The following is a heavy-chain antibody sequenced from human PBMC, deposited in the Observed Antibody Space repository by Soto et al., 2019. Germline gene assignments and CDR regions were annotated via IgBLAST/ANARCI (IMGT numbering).Heavy chain of an antibody. D-gene: IGHD3-3*01. CDR2: ISGSGGKT. CDR3: VGRFLELI. CDR1: GLTFSTYG. J-gene: IGHJ4*02. Sequence: GGSLRLSCAASGLTFSTYGMTWVRQCPGKGLEWVSAISGSGGKTYYADSVKGRFTISRDNSKNELFLQMDSLRAEDTAVYYCVGRFLELIWGLGTLVTVSS. V-gene: IGHV3-23*01.